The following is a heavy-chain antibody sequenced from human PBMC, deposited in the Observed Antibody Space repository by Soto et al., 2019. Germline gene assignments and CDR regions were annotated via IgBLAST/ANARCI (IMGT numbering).Heavy chain of an antibody. D-gene: IGHD1-7*01. CDR2: SRDKGNSYST. V-gene: IGHV3-72*01. J-gene: IGHJ4*02. CDR3: VRSLPGTTSFDY. CDR1: GFTFSDYY. Sequence: EVQLVESGGNLVQPGGSLRLSCAGSGFTFSDYYIDWVRQAPGKGLEWVGRSRDKGNSYSTDYGASMRGRFTVSRDGSKNSLYLQMNRLETGDTALYYCVRSLPGTTSFDYWGRGTLVTVSS.